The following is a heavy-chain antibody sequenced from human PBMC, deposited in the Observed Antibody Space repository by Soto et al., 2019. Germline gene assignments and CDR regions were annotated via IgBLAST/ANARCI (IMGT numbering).Heavy chain of an antibody. J-gene: IGHJ4*02. D-gene: IGHD3-3*01. CDR1: GYSFTSYW. Sequence: GESLKISCNGSGYSFTSYWIGWVRQMPGKGLEWMGIIHPGGSDTRYSPSFQRQVTISANKSISTAYLQWSSLKASDTAMYYCARHALGHDSWSGSAAFDSWGQGTLVTVSS. V-gene: IGHV5-51*01. CDR2: IHPGGSDT. CDR3: ARHALGHDSWSGSAAFDS.